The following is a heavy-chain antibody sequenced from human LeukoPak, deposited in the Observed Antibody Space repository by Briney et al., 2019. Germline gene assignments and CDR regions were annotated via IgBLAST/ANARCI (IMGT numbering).Heavy chain of an antibody. Sequence: ASVKVSCRVSGYSLSDLSIHWVRHVPGKGLEWMGGFEPEEGEHGETIYAQKFEGRLTLTEDTATDTAYMELVSLTSADTDVYYCATDRLEIYALHIWGQGTVVTVSS. D-gene: IGHD1-1*01. CDR2: FEPEEGEHGET. CDR1: GYSLSDLS. CDR3: ATDRLEIYALHI. V-gene: IGHV1-24*01. J-gene: IGHJ3*02.